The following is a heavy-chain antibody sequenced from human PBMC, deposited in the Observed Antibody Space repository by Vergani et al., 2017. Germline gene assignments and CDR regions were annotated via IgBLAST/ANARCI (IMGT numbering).Heavy chain of an antibody. CDR1: GGSITYGSFY. CDR2: IYYSENK. J-gene: IGHJ5*02. D-gene: IGHD3-22*01. CDR3: ARCLRDGGMIDGGTVENWCDP. V-gene: IGHV4-39*01. Sequence: QLQLQESGPGLVKPSETLSLTCTVSGGSITYGSFYWGWIRQSPGKGLEWIGSIYYSENKFYNPSLESRVTLSIDTTKNQFSLKLKSVTAADTAVYYCARCLRDGGMIDGGTVENWCDPWGQGTLVTVSS.